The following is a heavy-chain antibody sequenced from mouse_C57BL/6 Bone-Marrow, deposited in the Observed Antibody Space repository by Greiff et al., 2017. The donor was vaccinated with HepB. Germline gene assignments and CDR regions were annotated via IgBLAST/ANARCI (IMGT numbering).Heavy chain of an antibody. V-gene: IGHV1-74*01. D-gene: IGHD2-5*01. J-gene: IGHJ3*01. CDR3: ARYYSNYPAWFAY. Sequence: QVQLQQPGAELVKPGASVKVSCKASGYTFTSYWMHWVKQRPGQGLEWIGRIHPSDSDTNYNQKFKGKATLTVDKSSSTAYMQLSSLTSEDSAVYDCARYYSNYPAWFAYWGQGTLVTVSA. CDR1: GYTFTSYW. CDR2: IHPSDSDT.